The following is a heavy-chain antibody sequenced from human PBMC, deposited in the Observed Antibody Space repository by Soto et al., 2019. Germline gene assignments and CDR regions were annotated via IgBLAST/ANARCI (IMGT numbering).Heavy chain of an antibody. CDR2: ISSSSSYI. D-gene: IGHD4-17*01. CDR3: ASWRGDFRPYCFDY. Sequence: EVQLVESGGGLVKPGGSLRLSCAASGFTFSSYSMNWVRQAPGKGLEWVSSISSSSSYIYYADSVKGRFTISRDNAKKTLYRQMNSLRAEDTAGYYCASWRGDFRPYCFDYWGQGTLVTVSS. CDR1: GFTFSSYS. V-gene: IGHV3-21*01. J-gene: IGHJ4*02.